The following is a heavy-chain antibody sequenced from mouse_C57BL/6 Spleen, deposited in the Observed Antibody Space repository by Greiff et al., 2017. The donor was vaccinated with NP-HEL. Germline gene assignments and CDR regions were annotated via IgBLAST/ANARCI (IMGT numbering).Heavy chain of an antibody. CDR1: GYTFTSYT. V-gene: IGHV1-4*01. CDR3: ARLWTTVVALDY. Sequence: VQLQQSGAELARPGASVKMSCKASGYTFTSYTMHWVKQRPGQGLEWIGYINPSSGYTKYNQKFKDKATLTADKSSSTAYMQLSSLTSEDSAVYYCARLWTTVVALDYWGQSTTLTVSS. D-gene: IGHD1-1*01. CDR2: INPSSGYT. J-gene: IGHJ2*01.